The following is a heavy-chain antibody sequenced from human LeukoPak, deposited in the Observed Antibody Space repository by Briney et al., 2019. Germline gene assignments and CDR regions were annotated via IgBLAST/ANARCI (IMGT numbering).Heavy chain of an antibody. CDR3: AKDISVVTNAFGI. CDR1: GFTFDGYA. J-gene: IGHJ3*02. CDR2: ISWSSGSI. Sequence: GGSLRLSCAASGFTFDGYAMHWVRQAPGKGLEWVSGISWSSGSIGYAVSVKGRFTISRDNAKNSLYLQMNSLRAEATALYYCAKDISVVTNAFGIWGQGTMVTVSS. D-gene: IGHD2-21*02. V-gene: IGHV3-9*01.